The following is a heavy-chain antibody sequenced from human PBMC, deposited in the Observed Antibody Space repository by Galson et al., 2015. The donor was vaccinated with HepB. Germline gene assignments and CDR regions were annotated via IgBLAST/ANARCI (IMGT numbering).Heavy chain of an antibody. D-gene: IGHD2-15*01. CDR2: ISYDGSNK. J-gene: IGHJ6*02. CDR3: AKEEGLCSGGSCLYYYYGMDV. V-gene: IGHV3-30*18. CDR1: GFTFSSYG. Sequence: SLRLSCAASGFTFSSYGMHWVRQAPGRGLEWVAVISYDGSNKYYADSVKGRFTISRDNSKNTLYLRMNSLRAEDTAVYYCAKEEGLCSGGSCLYYYYGMDVWGQGTTVTVSS.